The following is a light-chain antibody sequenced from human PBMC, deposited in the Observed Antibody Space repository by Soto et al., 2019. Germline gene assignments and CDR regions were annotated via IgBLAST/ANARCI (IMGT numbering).Light chain of an antibody. CDR3: CSYAGSNNFV. CDR1: SNDFGTYYF. CDR2: DGT. J-gene: IGLJ1*01. Sequence: QSALTQPASVSGSPGQSITISCTRTSNDFGTYYFVSWYQQHPDKAPKLIIYDGTERPSGVSNRFSGSKSGNTASLTISGLQAEDEAHYYCCSYAGSNNFVFGTGTKLTVL. V-gene: IGLV2-23*01.